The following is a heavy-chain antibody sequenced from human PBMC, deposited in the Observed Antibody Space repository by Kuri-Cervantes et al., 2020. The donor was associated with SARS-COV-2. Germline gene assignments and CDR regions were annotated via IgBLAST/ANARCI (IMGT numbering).Heavy chain of an antibody. CDR1: GVPVTGGSYF. V-gene: IGHV4-61*09. CDR3: ARMANYYDSSGYENDAFDI. CDR2: IYTSGST. J-gene: IGHJ3*02. Sequence: SETLSLTCAVSGVPVTGGSYFWSWIRQPAGKGLEWIGYIYTSGSTNYNPSLKSRVTISVDTSKNQFSLKLSSVTAADTAVYYCARMANYYDSSGYENDAFDIWGQGTMVTVSS. D-gene: IGHD3-22*01.